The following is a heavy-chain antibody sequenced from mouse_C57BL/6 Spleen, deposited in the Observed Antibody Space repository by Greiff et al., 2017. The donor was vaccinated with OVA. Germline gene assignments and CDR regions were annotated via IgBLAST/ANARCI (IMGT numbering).Heavy chain of an antibody. V-gene: IGHV5-6*01. CDR3: ARSTVADY. J-gene: IGHJ2*01. CDR1: GFTFSSYG. Sequence: EVKLMESGGDLVKPGGSLKLSCAASGFTFSSYGMSWVRQTPDKRLEWVATINSGGSYTYYPDSVKGRFTISRDNAKNTLYLQMSSLKSEDTAMYYCARSTVADYWGQGTTLTVSS. CDR2: INSGGSYT. D-gene: IGHD1-1*01.